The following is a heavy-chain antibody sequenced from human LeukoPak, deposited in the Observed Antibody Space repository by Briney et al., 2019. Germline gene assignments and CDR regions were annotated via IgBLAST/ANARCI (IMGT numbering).Heavy chain of an antibody. V-gene: IGHV1-46*01. Sequence: ASVKVSCKASGYTFTSYYMHWVRQAPGQGLEWMGIINPSGGSTSYAQKFQGRVTMTRDTSTSTVYMELSSLRSEDTAVYYCAREYYYDSSGYYNAAFDVWGQGTMVTVSS. J-gene: IGHJ3*01. CDR3: AREYYYDSSGYYNAAFDV. CDR1: GYTFTSYY. D-gene: IGHD3-22*01. CDR2: INPSGGST.